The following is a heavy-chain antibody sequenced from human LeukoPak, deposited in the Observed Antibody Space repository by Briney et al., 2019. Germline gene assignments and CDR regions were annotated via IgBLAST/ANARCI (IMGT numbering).Heavy chain of an antibody. V-gene: IGHV1-69*05. CDR3: ARTDSSGYLTDY. D-gene: IGHD3-22*01. CDR2: IIPIFGTA. Sequence: XVSCKASGGTFSSYAISWVRQAPGQGLEWMGRIIPIFGTANYAQKFQGRVTITTDESTSTAYMELSSLRSEDTAVYYCARTDSSGYLTDYWGQGTLVTVSS. J-gene: IGHJ4*02. CDR1: GGTFSSYA.